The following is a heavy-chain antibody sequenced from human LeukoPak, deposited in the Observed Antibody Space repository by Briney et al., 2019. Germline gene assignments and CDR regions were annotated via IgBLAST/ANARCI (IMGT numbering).Heavy chain of an antibody. J-gene: IGHJ5*02. D-gene: IGHD7-27*01. CDR3: AXXSXNWGSFWFDP. Sequence: PSETLSLTCTVSGGSISSYYWSWIRQPPGKGLEWIGYIYYSGSTNYNPSLKSRVTISVDTSKNQFSLKLSSVTAADTAVYYSAXXSXNWGSFWFDPWGQGTLVTVSS. V-gene: IGHV4-59*01. CDR2: IYYSGST. CDR1: GGSISSYY.